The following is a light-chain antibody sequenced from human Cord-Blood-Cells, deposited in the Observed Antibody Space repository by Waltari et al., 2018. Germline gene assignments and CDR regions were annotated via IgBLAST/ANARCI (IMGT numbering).Light chain of an antibody. J-gene: IGKJ1*01. CDR2: AAS. CDR3: QKYNSAPWT. V-gene: IGKV1-27*01. CDR1: QGISNY. Sequence: DIQMTQSPSSLSASVGDRVTITCRASQGISNYLAWYQQKPGKVPKLLIYAASTLQSGVPSRFSCSLSGTDFTLTINSLQPEDVATYYCQKYNSAPWTFGQGNKVEIK.